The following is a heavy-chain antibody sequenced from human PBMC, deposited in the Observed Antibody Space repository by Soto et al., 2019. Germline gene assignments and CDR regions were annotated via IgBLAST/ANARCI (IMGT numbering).Heavy chain of an antibody. CDR2: IDSDGSRI. Sequence: EVQLVESGGGLVQPGESLRLSCAASGFTFSNYWMHWVRQAPGKGLMWVSRIDSDGSRITYADFVKGRFTISRDNAKNTVELHMNSLTAEDTAVYYCVRTSLVVAVATREDFWGQGTLVTVSS. CDR1: GFTFSNYW. D-gene: IGHD2-15*01. J-gene: IGHJ4*02. V-gene: IGHV3-74*01. CDR3: VRTSLVVAVATREDF.